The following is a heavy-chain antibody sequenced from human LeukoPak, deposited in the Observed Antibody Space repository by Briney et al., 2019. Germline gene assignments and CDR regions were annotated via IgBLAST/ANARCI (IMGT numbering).Heavy chain of an antibody. Sequence: ASVKVSCKASGYTFSSYYMHWVRQAPGQGLEWMGIINPTGGGTNYAQKFQGRVTMTRDTSTSTAYMELRSLRSDDTAVYYCARAGGIVATIGDYWGQGTLVTVSS. CDR1: GYTFSSYY. D-gene: IGHD5-12*01. J-gene: IGHJ4*02. V-gene: IGHV1-46*01. CDR2: INPTGGGT. CDR3: ARAGGIVATIGDY.